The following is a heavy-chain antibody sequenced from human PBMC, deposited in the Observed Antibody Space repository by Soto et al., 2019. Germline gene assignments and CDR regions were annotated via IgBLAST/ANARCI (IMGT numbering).Heavy chain of an antibody. CDR2: MSQDGSQE. J-gene: IGHJ4*02. Sequence: VQVLESGGGLVQAGGSLRLSCVASGFTVSDYWMSWVRLTPGKGPEWVAHMSQDGSQESHVTSVKGRFTMSRDNAQNSLFLHMSSLRTEDTAMHYCARFYNWGPGTRVTVSS. CDR3: ARFYN. CDR1: GFTVSDYW. V-gene: IGHV3-7*01.